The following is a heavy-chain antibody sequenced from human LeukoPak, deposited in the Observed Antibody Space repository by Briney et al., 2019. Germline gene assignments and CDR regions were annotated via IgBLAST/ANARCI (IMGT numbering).Heavy chain of an antibody. CDR1: GFTFDDYA. CDR2: ISWNSGSI. J-gene: IGHJ3*02. Sequence: GGSLRLSCAASGFTFDDYAMHWVRQAPGKGLEWVSGISWNSGSIGYADSVKGRFTISRDNAKNSLYLQMNSLRAEDTASYYCAKSLLKKAPEAFDIWGQGTMVTVSS. D-gene: IGHD1-14*01. CDR3: AKSLLKKAPEAFDI. V-gene: IGHV3-9*01.